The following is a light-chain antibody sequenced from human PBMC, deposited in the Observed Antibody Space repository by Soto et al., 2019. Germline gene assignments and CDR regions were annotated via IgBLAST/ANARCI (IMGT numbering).Light chain of an antibody. CDR1: QSVTNT. CDR3: QQRTNWIFT. V-gene: IGKV3-11*01. CDR2: DAS. Sequence: EVVLTQSPATLSLSPGERATLSCRASQSVTNTLAWYQQKPGQAPSLLIYDASNRATGIPVRFSGSGSGTDFTLTISSLEPEDFAVYYCQQRTNWIFTFGPGTRVDIK. J-gene: IGKJ3*01.